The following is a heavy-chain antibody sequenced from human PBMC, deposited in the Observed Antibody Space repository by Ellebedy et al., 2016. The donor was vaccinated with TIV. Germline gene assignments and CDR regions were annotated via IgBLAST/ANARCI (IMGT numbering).Heavy chain of an antibody. CDR2: ISTSSSFT. CDR3: ARVGLDPRRGFDY. V-gene: IGHV3-11*06. D-gene: IGHD6-19*01. Sequence: GESLKISCAASGFTFSDYYMSWIRPAPGKGLEWVSYISTSSSFTNYADSVKGRFTISRDNAKTSLYLKLNSLRDEDTAVYYCARVGLDPRRGFDYWGQGTLVTVSS. CDR1: GFTFSDYY. J-gene: IGHJ4*02.